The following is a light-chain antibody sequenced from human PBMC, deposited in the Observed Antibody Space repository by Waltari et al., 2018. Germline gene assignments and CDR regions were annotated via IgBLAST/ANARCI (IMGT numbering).Light chain of an antibody. CDR1: NSHICTYDY. Sequence: HSALTQSASVSGSPAQSLTLSFTVTNSHICTYDYLSWFQQLLGKAPNLIIYDVRNRRLGISNRFSGSKSGITASLSISGLLAEDEAYYYCSSYTSSSTWVFGGGTKLTVL. CDR3: SSYTSSSTWV. CDR2: DVR. J-gene: IGLJ3*02. V-gene: IGLV2-14*03.